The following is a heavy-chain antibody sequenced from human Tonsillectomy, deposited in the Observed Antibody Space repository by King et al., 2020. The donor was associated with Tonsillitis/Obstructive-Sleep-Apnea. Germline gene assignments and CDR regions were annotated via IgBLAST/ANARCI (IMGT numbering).Heavy chain of an antibody. CDR3: TRSLESNYYGMDV. CDR1: GFTFGDYA. D-gene: IGHD5/OR15-5a*01. CDR2: IRSKPYGGTT. Sequence: VQLVESGGGLVQPGRSLILSCTASGFTFGDYAMNWVRQAPGKGLEWVGFIRSKPYGGTTKYAASVKGRFTISRDDSKSIAYLQMNSLKSEYTAVYYCTRSLESNYYGMDVWGQGTTVTVSS. V-gene: IGHV3-49*04. J-gene: IGHJ6*02.